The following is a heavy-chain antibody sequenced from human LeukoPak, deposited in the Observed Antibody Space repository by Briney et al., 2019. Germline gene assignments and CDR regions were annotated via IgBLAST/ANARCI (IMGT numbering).Heavy chain of an antibody. D-gene: IGHD6-6*01. J-gene: IGHJ4*02. V-gene: IGHV1-69*05. Sequence: SSVKVSCKASGGTFSSYAISWVRQAPGQGLEWMGGIIPIFGTANYAQKFQGRVTITTGESTSTAYIELSSPRSEGTALFYCGEEVYNYFDYWGQGTLVTVSS. CDR2: IIPIFGTA. CDR3: GEEVYNYFDY. CDR1: GGTFSSYA.